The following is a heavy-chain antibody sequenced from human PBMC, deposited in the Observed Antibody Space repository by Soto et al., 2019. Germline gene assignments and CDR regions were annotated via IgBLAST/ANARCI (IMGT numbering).Heavy chain of an antibody. J-gene: IGHJ5*02. D-gene: IGHD2-15*01. Sequence: SGTLCLARTVSCGSISSGGYYWSWIRQHAGRGLDWIGYIYYIGSTYYNPSLKSRVTISVDTSKNQFSLKLSSVTAADTAVYYCARAPMRGYCSGGSCYSNWFDPWGQGTLVTVSS. V-gene: IGHV4-31*03. CDR3: ARAPMRGYCSGGSCYSNWFDP. CDR1: CGSISSGGYY. CDR2: IYYIGST.